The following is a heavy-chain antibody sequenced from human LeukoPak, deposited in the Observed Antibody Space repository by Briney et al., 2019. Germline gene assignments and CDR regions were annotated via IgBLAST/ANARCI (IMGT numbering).Heavy chain of an antibody. CDR1: GGSISSSSYY. CDR3: ARGRRYCSSTSCYDSAWFDP. D-gene: IGHD2-2*01. J-gene: IGHJ5*02. CDR2: IYHGGST. Sequence: PSETLSLTCTVSGGSISSSSYYWGWIRQPPGKGLEWIGSIYHGGSTYYNPSLKSRVTISVDTSKNQISLKLSSVTAADTAVYYCARGRRYCSSTSCYDSAWFDPWGQGTLVTVSS. V-gene: IGHV4-39*07.